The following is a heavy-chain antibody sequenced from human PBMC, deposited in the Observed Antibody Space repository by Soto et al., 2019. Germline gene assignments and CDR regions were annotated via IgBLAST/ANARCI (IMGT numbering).Heavy chain of an antibody. J-gene: IGHJ4*02. CDR3: AKDRYSSSPGHLEY. Sequence: QVQLVELGGGAVQPGRSLTLSCTASGLSFSNYGVHWVRQAPGKGLEWVAIISDDGNSQNYAGSVKGRFTISRDNFKNTGYLQMDRLRGDDTAVYYCAKDRYSSSPGHLEYWGQGTLVTVSS. D-gene: IGHD6-19*01. V-gene: IGHV3-30*18. CDR2: ISDDGNSQ. CDR1: GLSFSNYG.